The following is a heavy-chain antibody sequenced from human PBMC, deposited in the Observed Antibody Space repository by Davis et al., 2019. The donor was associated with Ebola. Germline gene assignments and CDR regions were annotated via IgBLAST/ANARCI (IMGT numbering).Heavy chain of an antibody. Sequence: GESLKISCAASGFTFSDYYMNWVRQAPGKGLEWVSSISSSSTDIYYADSVKGRFTIFRDNAKNSLFLQMNSLRADDTAVYYCARDRNYDTSGYYRFDYWGQGTLVTVSS. CDR1: GFTFSDYY. D-gene: IGHD3-22*01. CDR3: ARDRNYDTSGYYRFDY. V-gene: IGHV3-21*01. J-gene: IGHJ4*02. CDR2: ISSSSTDI.